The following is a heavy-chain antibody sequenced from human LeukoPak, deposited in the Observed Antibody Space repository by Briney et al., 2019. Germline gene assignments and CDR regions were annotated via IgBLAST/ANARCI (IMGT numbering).Heavy chain of an antibody. CDR3: AKDSWPWSVGTPPRDYYYGVDV. V-gene: IGHV3-9*01. Sequence: GGSLRLSCAASGFTLDDYAMHWVRQAPGKGLEWVSGISWNSGSIGYADSVKGRFTISRDNAKNSLYLQMNSLRAEDTALYYCAKDSWPWSVGTPPRDYYYGVDVWGQGTTVTVSS. CDR2: ISWNSGSI. D-gene: IGHD2-15*01. CDR1: GFTLDDYA. J-gene: IGHJ6*02.